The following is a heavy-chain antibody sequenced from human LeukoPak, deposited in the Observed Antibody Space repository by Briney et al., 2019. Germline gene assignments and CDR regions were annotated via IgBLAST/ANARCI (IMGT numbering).Heavy chain of an antibody. V-gene: IGHV3-15*07. CDR3: TTTYDYVWGSYRYTGDY. D-gene: IGHD3-16*02. CDR1: GFILVNAG. Sequence: GGPFGFSVEAPGFILVNAGRGGFGRAPGKGLGGAGGIKSKTDGGTTDYAAPVKGRFTISRDDSKNTLYLQMNSLKTEDTAVYYCTTTYDYVWGSYRYTGDYWGQGTLVTVSS. CDR2: IKSKTDGGTT. J-gene: IGHJ4*02.